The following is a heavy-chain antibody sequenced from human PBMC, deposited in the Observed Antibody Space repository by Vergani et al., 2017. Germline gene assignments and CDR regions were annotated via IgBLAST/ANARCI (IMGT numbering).Heavy chain of an antibody. CDR2: IYPGDSDT. CDR1: GYSFTSFW. J-gene: IGHJ4*02. CDR3: ASRSSRWRGNVRTSGLLFDY. D-gene: IGHD1-1*01. Sequence: EVQLVQSGAEVKKPGESLKISCKGSGYSFTSFWLGWVRQMPGKGLEWMGIIYPGDSDTRYSPSFQGQVTISADKSISTAYLQWSSLKASDTAMYYCASRSSRWRGNVRTSGLLFDYWGQGTLVTVSS. V-gene: IGHV5-51*03.